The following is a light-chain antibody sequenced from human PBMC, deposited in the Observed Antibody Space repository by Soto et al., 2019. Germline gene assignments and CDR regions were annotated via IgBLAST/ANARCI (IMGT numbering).Light chain of an antibody. V-gene: IGKV1-27*01. J-gene: IGKJ4*01. CDR3: QKYDGAPLT. CDR1: QDINIY. CDR2: AAS. Sequence: DIQMTQSPSSLSASVGDRVTITCRAGQDINIYLAWYQQKPGKVPKLLISAASTLQSGVPSRFSGSGSGTDFTLTISSLQPEAVATYYCQKYDGAPLTFGGGTKVEIK.